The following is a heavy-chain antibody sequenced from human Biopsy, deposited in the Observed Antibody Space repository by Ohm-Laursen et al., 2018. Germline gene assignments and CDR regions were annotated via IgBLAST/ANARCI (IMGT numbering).Heavy chain of an antibody. CDR1: GYTLTELS. CDR2: FDREERKT. J-gene: IGHJ4*02. D-gene: IGHD3-10*01. Sequence: ASVKVSCNVSGYTLTELSIHWVRQTGGKGLEWMGGFDREERKTVYAEKFQGRVTMTEDTSTDTVYMEVTSLRSDDTAVYYCATGPYYDTRFYYNVRPFDFWGQGALVTVSS. V-gene: IGHV1-24*01. CDR3: ATGPYYDTRFYYNVRPFDF.